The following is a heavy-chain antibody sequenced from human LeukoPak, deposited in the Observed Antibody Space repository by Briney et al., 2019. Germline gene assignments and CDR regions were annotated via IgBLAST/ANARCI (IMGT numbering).Heavy chain of an antibody. V-gene: IGHV4-61*02. CDR1: GGSISSGSYY. CDR2: IYTSGST. Sequence: PSETLSLTCTVSGGSISSGSYYWSWIRQPAGKGLEWIGRIYTSGSTNYNPSLKSRVTISVDTSKNQFSLKLSSVTAADTAVYYCARGLPTYYYDSSGYYWGLHFVYWGQGTLVTVSS. CDR3: ARGLPTYYYDSSGYYWGLHFVY. J-gene: IGHJ4*02. D-gene: IGHD3-22*01.